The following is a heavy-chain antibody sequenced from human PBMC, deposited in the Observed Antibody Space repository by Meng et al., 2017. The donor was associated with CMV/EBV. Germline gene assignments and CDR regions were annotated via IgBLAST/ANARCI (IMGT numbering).Heavy chain of an antibody. CDR3: TTRTSSSDPYYYYGMDV. D-gene: IGHD6-6*01. CDR2: IYSGGSST. Sequence: GGSLRLSCAASGFTFSSYAMSWVRQAPGKGLEWVSVIYSGGSSTYYADSVKGRFTISRDDSKNTLYLQMNSLKTEDTAVYYCTTRTSSSDPYYYYGMDVWGQGTTVTVSS. V-gene: IGHV3-23*03. J-gene: IGHJ6*02. CDR1: GFTFSSYA.